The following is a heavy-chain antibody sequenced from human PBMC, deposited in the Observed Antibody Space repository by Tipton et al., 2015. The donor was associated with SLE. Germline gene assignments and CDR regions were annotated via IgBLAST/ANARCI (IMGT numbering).Heavy chain of an antibody. Sequence: GSLRLSCTASGFTFSNYEMNWVRQAPGKGLEWVSYISRSGSTIYYADSVKGRFTISRDNAKNSLYLQMNSLRADDTAVYYCARGQQLVLPFDYWGQGTLVTVSS. CDR1: GFTFSNYE. D-gene: IGHD6-6*01. CDR3: ARGQQLVLPFDY. CDR2: ISRSGSTI. V-gene: IGHV3-48*03. J-gene: IGHJ4*02.